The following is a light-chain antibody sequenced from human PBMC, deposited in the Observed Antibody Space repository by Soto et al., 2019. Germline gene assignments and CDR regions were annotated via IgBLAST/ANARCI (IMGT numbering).Light chain of an antibody. CDR2: GAS. J-gene: IGKJ4*01. CDR3: QQYGSSFT. Sequence: ERVLKQSPATLSLSPGERDTLSCRASQSVSSDLAWYQQKPGRAPRLLIYGASSRATGIPDRFSGSGSGTEFTLTISSLEPEDFAVYYCQQYGSSFTFGGGTKVDIK. V-gene: IGKV3-20*01. CDR1: QSVSSD.